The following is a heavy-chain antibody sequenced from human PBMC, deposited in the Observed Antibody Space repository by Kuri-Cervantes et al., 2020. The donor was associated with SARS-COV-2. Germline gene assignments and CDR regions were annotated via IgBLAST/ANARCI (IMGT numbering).Heavy chain of an antibody. Sequence: GGSLRLSCAASGFTFSSYSMNWVRQAPGKGLEWVSYISSSSSTIYYADSVKGRFTISRDNAKNSLYLQVNSLRDEDTAVYYCARETLGPYYYDSSGYQNDAFDIWGQGTMVTVSS. J-gene: IGHJ3*02. CDR3: ARETLGPYYYDSSGYQNDAFDI. V-gene: IGHV3-48*02. CDR2: ISSSSSTI. D-gene: IGHD3-22*01. CDR1: GFTFSSYS.